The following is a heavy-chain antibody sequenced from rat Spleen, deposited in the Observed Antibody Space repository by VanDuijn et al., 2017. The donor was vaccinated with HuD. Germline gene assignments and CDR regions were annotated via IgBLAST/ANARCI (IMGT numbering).Heavy chain of an antibody. D-gene: IGHD4-4*01. J-gene: IGHJ2*01. Sequence: EVQLVESGGGLVQPGRSLKLSCVASGFTFTTYWMYWVRQAPGKGLEWVSSITPDGGTTYYPDSVKGRFTISRDNAEKTVFLQMNSLRSEDTATYYCAVSGFGYWGQGVMVTVSS. CDR1: GFTFTTYW. CDR3: AVSGFGY. V-gene: IGHV5-58*01. CDR2: ITPDGGTT.